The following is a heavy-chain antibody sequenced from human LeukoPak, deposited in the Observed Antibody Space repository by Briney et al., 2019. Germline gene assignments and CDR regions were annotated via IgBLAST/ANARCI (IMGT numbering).Heavy chain of an antibody. Sequence: GESLKISCKGSGYSFTSYWIGWVRQMPGKGLEWMGIIYPGDSDTRYSPSFQGQVTISADKSISTAYLQWSSLKASDTAMYYCARQGLHYYDDPVTAFDIWGQGTMVTVSS. V-gene: IGHV5-51*01. J-gene: IGHJ3*02. D-gene: IGHD3-22*01. CDR3: ARQGLHYYDDPVTAFDI. CDR1: GYSFTSYW. CDR2: IYPGDSDT.